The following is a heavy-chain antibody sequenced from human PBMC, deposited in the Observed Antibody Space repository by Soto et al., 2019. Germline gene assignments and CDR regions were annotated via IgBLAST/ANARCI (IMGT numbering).Heavy chain of an antibody. CDR3: ARDLAAAGDYGTTWFDP. V-gene: IGHV1-3*01. CDR1: GYTFTSYA. Sequence: ASVKVSCKASGYTFTSYAMHWVRQAPRQRLEWMGWINAGNGNTKYSQKFQGRVTITRDTSASTAYMELSSLRSEDTAVYYCARDLAAAGDYGTTWFDPWGQGTLVTVSS. J-gene: IGHJ5*02. CDR2: INAGNGNT. D-gene: IGHD6-13*01.